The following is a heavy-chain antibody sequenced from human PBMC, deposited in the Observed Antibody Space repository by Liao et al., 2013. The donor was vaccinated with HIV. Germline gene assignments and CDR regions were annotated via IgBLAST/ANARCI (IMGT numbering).Heavy chain of an antibody. V-gene: IGHV4-34*01. D-gene: IGHD6-13*01. CDR2: INHGGIT. J-gene: IGHJ4*02. CDR1: GGSFSGYY. CDR3: ARGADYSNSWYNY. Sequence: QVQLQQWGAGLLKPSETLSLTCAVYGGSFSGYYWSWIRQPPGKGLEWIGEINHGGITNYNPSLKSRVTISVDTSKSQFSLKLSSVTAADTAVYYCARGADYSNSWYNYWGQGTLVTVSS.